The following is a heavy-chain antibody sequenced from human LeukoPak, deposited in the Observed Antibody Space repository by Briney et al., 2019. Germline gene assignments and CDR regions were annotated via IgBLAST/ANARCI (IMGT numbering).Heavy chain of an antibody. Sequence: GESLKISCKGSGYSFTRYWIGWVRQMPGKGLEWMGIIYPGDCDTRYSPSFQGQVTISADKSISTAYLQWSSLKASDTAMYYCANSVSYYDSGPYAFDFWGQGTMVPVSS. V-gene: IGHV5-51*01. D-gene: IGHD3-22*01. CDR3: ANSVSYYDSGPYAFDF. J-gene: IGHJ3*01. CDR2: IYPGDCDT. CDR1: GYSFTRYW.